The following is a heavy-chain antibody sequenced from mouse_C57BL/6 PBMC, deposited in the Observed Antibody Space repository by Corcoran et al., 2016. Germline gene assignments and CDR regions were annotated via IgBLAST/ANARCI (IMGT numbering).Heavy chain of an antibody. CDR1: GYTFTDYY. D-gene: IGHD2-1*01. CDR2: IYPGSGNT. J-gene: IGHJ4*01. V-gene: IGHV1-76*01. Sequence: QVQLKQSGAELVRPGASVKLSCKASGYTFTDYYINWVKQRPGQGLEWIARIYPGSGNTYYNEKFKGKATLTAEKSSSTAYMQLSSLTSEDSAVYFCARSPYGNYFHAMDYWGQGTSVTVSS. CDR3: ARSPYGNYFHAMDY.